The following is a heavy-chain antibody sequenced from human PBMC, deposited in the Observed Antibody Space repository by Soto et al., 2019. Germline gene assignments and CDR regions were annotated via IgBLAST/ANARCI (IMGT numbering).Heavy chain of an antibody. J-gene: IGHJ6*03. D-gene: IGHD6-13*01. CDR1: GGSISSSSYY. Sequence: QLQLQESGPGLVKPSETLSLTCTVSGGSISSSSYYWGWIRQPPGKGLEWIGSIYYSGSTYYNPSLKSRVTTAVATSNNSSPLMLSSVTAADAAVYCCRRHGLDRSSSWYSGGYYYMDVWGKGTTVTVSS. CDR2: IYYSGST. CDR3: RRHGLDRSSSWYSGGYYYMDV. V-gene: IGHV4-39*01.